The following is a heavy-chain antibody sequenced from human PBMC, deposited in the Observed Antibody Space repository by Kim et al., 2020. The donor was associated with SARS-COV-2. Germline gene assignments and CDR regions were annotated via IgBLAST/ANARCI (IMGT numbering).Heavy chain of an antibody. CDR3: AKDGAYSRRGRTIKCMDV. CDR2: ISGSGGST. J-gene: IGHJ6*03. D-gene: IGHD6-13*01. V-gene: IGHV3-23*01. Sequence: GGSLRLSCAASGFTFSSYAMSWVRQAPGKGLEWVSAISGSGGSTYYADSVKGRFTISRDNSKNTLYLQMNSLRAEDTAVYYCAKDGAYSRRGRTIKCMDVWGKGTTVTVSS. CDR1: GFTFSSYA.